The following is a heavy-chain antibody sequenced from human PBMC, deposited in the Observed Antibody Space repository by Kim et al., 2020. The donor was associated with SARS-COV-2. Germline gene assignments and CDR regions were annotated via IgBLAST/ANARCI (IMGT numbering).Heavy chain of an antibody. J-gene: IGHJ6*02. CDR1: GGSISSSNW. V-gene: IGHV4-4*02. D-gene: IGHD5-12*01. CDR2: IYHSGST. CDR3: ASHKLYSGYDFYYYYGMDV. Sequence: SETLSLTCAVSGGSISSSNWWRWVRQPPGKGLEWIGEIYHSGSTNSNPSLKSRVTISVDKSKNQFSLKLSSVTAADTAVYYCASHKLYSGYDFYYYYGMDVWGQGTTVTVSS.